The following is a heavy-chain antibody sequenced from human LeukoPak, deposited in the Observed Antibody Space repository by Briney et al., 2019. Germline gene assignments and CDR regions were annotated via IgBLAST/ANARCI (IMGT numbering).Heavy chain of an antibody. CDR3: ARDLDY. V-gene: IGHV4-31*03. CDR2: IDYSEST. J-gene: IGHJ4*02. Sequence: SETLSLTCTVSGGSISSGSYYWSWIRQHPGKGLEWIGYIDYSESTYYNPSLKSRVTISVDTSKDQFSLKLNSMTAADTAVYYCARDLDYWGQGTLVTVSS. CDR1: GGSISSGSYY.